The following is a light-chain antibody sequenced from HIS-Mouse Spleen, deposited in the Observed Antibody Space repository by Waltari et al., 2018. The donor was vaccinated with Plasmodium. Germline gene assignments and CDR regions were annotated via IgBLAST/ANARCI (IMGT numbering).Light chain of an antibody. CDR3: CSYAGSSTWV. CDR1: SSDVGSYNL. CDR2: DGS. J-gene: IGLJ3*02. Sequence: QSALTQPASVSGSPGQSITISCTGTSSDVGSYNLVSWYHKHPGKAPKLMIYDGSKRPSGVSNLFSGSKSGNTASLTISGLQAEDEADYYCCSYAGSSTWVFGGGTKLTVL. V-gene: IGLV2-23*01.